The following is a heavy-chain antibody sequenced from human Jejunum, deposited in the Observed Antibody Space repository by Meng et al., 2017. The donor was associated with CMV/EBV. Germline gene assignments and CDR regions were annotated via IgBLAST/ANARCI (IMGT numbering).Heavy chain of an antibody. CDR1: GFTFNAYA. D-gene: IGHD1-26*01. Sequence: SGFTFNAYAMTWVRQAPGKGLEWVSAISGSGGSTYYADSVKGRCTISRDNSKNTLYLQMNSLRAEDTAVYYCAKDSGWERTHGMDVWGQGTTVTVSS. CDR3: AKDSGWERTHGMDV. CDR2: ISGSGGST. V-gene: IGHV3-23*01. J-gene: IGHJ6*02.